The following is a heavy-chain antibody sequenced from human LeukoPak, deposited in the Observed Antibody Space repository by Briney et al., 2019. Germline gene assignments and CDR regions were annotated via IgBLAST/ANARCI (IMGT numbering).Heavy chain of an antibody. V-gene: IGHV3-23*01. CDR2: ISGSGGST. D-gene: IGHD3-10*01. CDR3: AKTGLGPPIYYYGSGEFQH. CDR1: GFTFSSYA. J-gene: IGHJ1*01. Sequence: GGSLRLSCVASGFTFSSYAMSWVRQAPGKGLEWVSAISGSGGSTYYADSVKGRFTISRDNSKNTLYLQMNSLRAEDTAVYYCAKTGLGPPIYYYGSGEFQHWGQGTLVTVSS.